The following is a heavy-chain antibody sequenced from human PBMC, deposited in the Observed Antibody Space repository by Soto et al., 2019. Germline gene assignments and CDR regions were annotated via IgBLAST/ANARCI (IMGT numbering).Heavy chain of an antibody. CDR2: ISWNSGSI. D-gene: IGHD1-26*01. CDR3: AKSGIVGVYNWFDP. Sequence: EVQLVESGGGLVQPGRSLRLSCAASGFTFDDYAIHWVRQVPGKGLEWVSSISWNSGSIGYADSVKGRFTISRDNARNSLYLQMNSLRAEDTALYYCAKSGIVGVYNWFDPWGQGTLVTVSS. V-gene: IGHV3-9*01. J-gene: IGHJ5*02. CDR1: GFTFDDYA.